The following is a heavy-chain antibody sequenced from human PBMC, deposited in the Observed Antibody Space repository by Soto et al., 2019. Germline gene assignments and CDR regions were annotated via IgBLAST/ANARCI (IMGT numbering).Heavy chain of an antibody. CDR3: AKSRNYDYYYGMDV. J-gene: IGHJ6*02. CDR1: GFTFSSYA. V-gene: IGHV3-30-3*02. CDR2: ISYDGSNK. D-gene: IGHD4-4*01. Sequence: QVQLVESGGGVVQPGRSLRLSCVASGFTFSSYAMHWVRQAPGKGLEWVAVISYDGSNKYYADSVKGRFTISRDNSKNTLYLQMNSLRAEDTAVYYCAKSRNYDYYYGMDVWGQGTTVTVSS.